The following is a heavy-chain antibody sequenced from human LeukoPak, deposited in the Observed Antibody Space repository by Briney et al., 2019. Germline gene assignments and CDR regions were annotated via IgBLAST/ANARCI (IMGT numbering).Heavy chain of an antibody. D-gene: IGHD3-22*01. CDR3: ARVAPRFWYESSGYIFEN. V-gene: IGHV3-48*02. Sequence: GGSLRLSCAASGFTFSSYSMNWVRQAPGTGLEWVSSISSSSATIYYADSVKGRFTISRDNAKNSVYVQMTSLRDEDTAVYYCARVAPRFWYESSGYIFENWGQGTLVIVSS. CDR2: ISSSSATI. CDR1: GFTFSSYS. J-gene: IGHJ4*02.